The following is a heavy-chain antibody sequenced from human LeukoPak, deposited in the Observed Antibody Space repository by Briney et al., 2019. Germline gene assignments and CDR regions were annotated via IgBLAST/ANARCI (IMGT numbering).Heavy chain of an antibody. D-gene: IGHD3-16*02. V-gene: IGHV3-48*02. CDR3: ARDYSLGPDY. CDR1: GFXFSSYS. CDR2: ISSSSSTI. J-gene: IGHJ4*02. Sequence: GGSLRLSCAASGFXFSSYSINWVRQAPGKGREWVSYISSSSSTIYYADSVKGRFTISRDNAKNSLYLQMNSLRDEDTAVYYCARDYSLGPDYWGQGTLVTVSS.